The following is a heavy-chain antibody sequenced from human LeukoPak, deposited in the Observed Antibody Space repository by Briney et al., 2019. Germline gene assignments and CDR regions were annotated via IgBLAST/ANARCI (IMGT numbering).Heavy chain of an antibody. CDR3: ARDTDDILTGYYLKWFDP. Sequence: GASVKVSCKASGYTFTGYYIHWVRQAPGQGLEWMGWINPNSGVTNYAQKFQGRVTMTRDTSISTAYMELSRLRSDDTAVYYCARDTDDILTGYYLKWFDPWGQGTLVTVSS. D-gene: IGHD3-9*01. CDR1: GYTFTGYY. J-gene: IGHJ5*02. V-gene: IGHV1-2*02. CDR2: INPNSGVT.